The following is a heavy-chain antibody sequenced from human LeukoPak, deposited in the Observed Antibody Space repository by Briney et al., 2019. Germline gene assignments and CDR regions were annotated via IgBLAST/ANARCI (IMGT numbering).Heavy chain of an antibody. CDR1: GFTFSSYA. Sequence: GGSLRLSCAASGFTFSSYAMSWVRQAPGKGLEWVSAISGSGGSTYYADSVKGRFTISRDNSKNTLYLQMNSLRAEDTAVYSCVRDGDTSGYTNWGQGTLVTVSS. CDR3: VRDGDTSGYTN. V-gene: IGHV3-23*01. J-gene: IGHJ4*02. CDR2: ISGSGGST. D-gene: IGHD3-22*01.